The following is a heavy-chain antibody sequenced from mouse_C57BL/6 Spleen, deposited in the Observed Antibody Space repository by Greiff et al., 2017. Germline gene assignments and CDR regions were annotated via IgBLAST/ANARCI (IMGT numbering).Heavy chain of an antibody. CDR2: IRGGGGNT. V-gene: IGHV5-9*01. D-gene: IGHD2-5*01. J-gene: IGHJ4*01. Sequence: DVKLVESGGGLVKPGGSLKLSCAASGFTFSSYTMSWVRQTPEKRLEWVATIRGGGGNTYYPDSVKGRFTISRDNAKNTLYLQMSSLRSEDTALYYCARHPQSYYSNYEDAMDYWGQGTSVTGSS. CDR3: ARHPQSYYSNYEDAMDY. CDR1: GFTFSSYT.